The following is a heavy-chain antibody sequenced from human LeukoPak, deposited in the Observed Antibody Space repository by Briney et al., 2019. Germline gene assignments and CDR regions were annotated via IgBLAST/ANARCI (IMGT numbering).Heavy chain of an antibody. D-gene: IGHD1-7*01. CDR2: INSNNGDT. V-gene: IGHV1-2*02. Sequence: ASVKVSCKASGYTFTAYYIHWVRQAPGQGLEWMGCINSNNGDTGYAQKSHGRVTMTRDTSISTAYMELSSLTSDDTAVYYCARDYVRNYFDPWGQGTLVTVSS. J-gene: IGHJ5*02. CDR3: ARDYVRNYFDP. CDR1: GYTFTAYY.